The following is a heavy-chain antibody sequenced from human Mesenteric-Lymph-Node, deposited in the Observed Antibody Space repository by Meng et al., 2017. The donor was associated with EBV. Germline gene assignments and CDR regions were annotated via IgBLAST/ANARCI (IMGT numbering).Heavy chain of an antibody. CDR2: IDPDSGGT. V-gene: IGHV1-2*06. J-gene: IGHJ5*02. CDR3: TRGKYCTGGACYSFWFDP. Sequence: QGQLVHSGTGVKEPGASVKVSCKSSGYTFTGYYMHWVRQAPGQGLEWMGRIDPDSGGTNYAQKFQGRITMTRDTSISTAYMELSRLRSDDTAVYYCTRGKYCTGGACYSFWFDPWGQGTLVTVSS. CDR1: GYTFTGYY. D-gene: IGHD2-15*01.